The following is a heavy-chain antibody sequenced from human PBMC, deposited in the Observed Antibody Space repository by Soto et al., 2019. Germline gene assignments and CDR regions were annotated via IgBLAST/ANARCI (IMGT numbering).Heavy chain of an antibody. Sequence: ASVKVSCKTSGYTFTNYGISWVRQAPGQGLEWMGWISAYNDDTKYAQKLQGRVTMTTDTSTSTAYMELRSLRSDDTAVYYCVRDSPIGSTFSGYDGIDYWGQGTLVTVSS. CDR1: GYTFTNYG. J-gene: IGHJ4*02. V-gene: IGHV1-18*04. D-gene: IGHD5-12*01. CDR2: ISAYNDDT. CDR3: VRDSPIGSTFSGYDGIDY.